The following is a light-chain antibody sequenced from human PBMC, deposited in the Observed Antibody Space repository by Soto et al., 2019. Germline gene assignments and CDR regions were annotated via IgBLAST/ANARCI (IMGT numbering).Light chain of an antibody. CDR3: QVWDSSSDHVV. CDR1: NIGSKS. Sequence: SYELTQPPSVSVAPGQTARITCGGNNIGSKSVHWYQQKPGQAPVLVVYDDSDRPSGLPERFSGSNSGNTATLTISRVEDGDEADYYCQVWDSSSDHVVFGGGTKLTVL. J-gene: IGLJ2*01. V-gene: IGLV3-21*02. CDR2: DDS.